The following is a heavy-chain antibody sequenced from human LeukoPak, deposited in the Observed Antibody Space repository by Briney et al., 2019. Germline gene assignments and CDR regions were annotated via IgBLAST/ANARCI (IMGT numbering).Heavy chain of an antibody. Sequence: GASVKVSCKASGYTFTGYYMHWVRQAPGQGLEWMGWINPNSGGTNYAQKFQGRVAMTRDTSISTAYMELSRLRSDDTAVYYCARFDFGRDAFDYWGQGTLVTVSS. J-gene: IGHJ4*02. CDR1: GYTFTGYY. CDR2: INPNSGGT. D-gene: IGHD3-3*01. CDR3: ARFDFGRDAFDY. V-gene: IGHV1-2*02.